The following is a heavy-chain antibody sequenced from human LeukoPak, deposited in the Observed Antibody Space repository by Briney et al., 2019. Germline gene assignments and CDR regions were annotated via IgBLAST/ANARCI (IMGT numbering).Heavy chain of an antibody. Sequence: GGSLRLSCAASGFTFSDTWMHWVRQAPGEGLVWVSLIRSDGSDTRYAESVKGRFTISRDNAKNTLYLQMNSLRAEDTAVYYCARGRCITLFCQPPLSLPHAFDLWGQGTMVTVSS. CDR1: GFTFSDTW. J-gene: IGHJ3*01. D-gene: IGHD3-9*01. CDR2: IRSDGSDT. CDR3: ARGRCITLFCQPPLSLPHAFDL. V-gene: IGHV3-74*01.